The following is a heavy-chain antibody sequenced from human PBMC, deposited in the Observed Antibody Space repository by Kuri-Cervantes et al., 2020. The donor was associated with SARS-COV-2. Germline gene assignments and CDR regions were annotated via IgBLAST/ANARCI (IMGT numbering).Heavy chain of an antibody. CDR2: ISGSGGST. CDR1: GFTFSSYA. V-gene: IGHV3-23*01. D-gene: IGHD4-11*01. Sequence: LSLTCAASGFTFSSYAMSWVRQAPGKGLEWVSAISGSGGSTYYADSVKGRFTISRDNSKNTLYLQMNSLRAEDTAVYYCAKDGSNYVGGMDVWGQGTTVTVSS. CDR3: AKDGSNYVGGMDV. J-gene: IGHJ6*02.